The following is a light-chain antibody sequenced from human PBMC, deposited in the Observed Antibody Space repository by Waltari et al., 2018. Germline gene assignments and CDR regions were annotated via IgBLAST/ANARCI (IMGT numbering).Light chain of an antibody. CDR3: QQHNSWPLS. J-gene: IGKJ4*01. CDR2: GAS. Sequence: EIVMTQSPATLSVSPGDRATLACRASQSVRSNLAWYQQKPGQAPRLLIRGASTRATGVPARFSGSGSGTEFTLTITSLQSEDFAVYYCQQHNSWPLSFGGGTKVEIK. V-gene: IGKV3-15*01. CDR1: QSVRSN.